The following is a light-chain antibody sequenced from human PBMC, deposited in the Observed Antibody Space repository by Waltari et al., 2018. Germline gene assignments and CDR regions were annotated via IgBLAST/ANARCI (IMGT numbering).Light chain of an antibody. CDR1: SSDVCDYNY. CDR2: DVS. CDR3: SSYIDSSTLEL. Sequence: QSALTQPASVSGSPGQSITITCTGTSSDVCDYNYVSWYQQHPGKAPKPMIYDVSNRPSGVSNRFSGSKSGNTASLTISGLQAEDEADYYCSSYIDSSTLELFGGGTSLTVL. J-gene: IGLJ2*01. V-gene: IGLV2-14*03.